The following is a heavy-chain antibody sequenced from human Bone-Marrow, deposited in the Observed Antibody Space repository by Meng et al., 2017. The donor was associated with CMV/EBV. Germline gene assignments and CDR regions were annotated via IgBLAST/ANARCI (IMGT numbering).Heavy chain of an antibody. J-gene: IGHJ6*02. CDR2: IYHSGST. D-gene: IGHD3-3*01. V-gene: IGHV4-59*01. CDR3: ARDNVAGFLVWLPSPDYYYDGLDV. CDR1: GGSINSYY. Sequence: GSLRLSCAVSGGSINSYYWTWIRQPPGKGLEWIGDIYHSGSTNYNPSLKSRVTISVDTSKNQFTLELNSVTAADTAVYYCARDNVAGFLVWLPSPDYYYDGLDVWGQGTTVTVSS.